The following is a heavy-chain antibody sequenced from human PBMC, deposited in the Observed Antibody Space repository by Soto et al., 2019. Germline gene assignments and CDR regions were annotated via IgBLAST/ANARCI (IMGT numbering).Heavy chain of an antibody. CDR2: VSHSGGT. D-gene: IGHD6-25*01. J-gene: IGHJ4*02. V-gene: IGHV4-4*02. Sequence: QVQLQESGPGLVRPSGTLSLTCAVSGGSISNSNWWGWVRQPPGKGLEWIGEVSHSGGTNYDPSLKSRVTISLDKSRNQFSLKLNSVTAADTAVYFCARYSRDYYFDSWGQGTLVTVSS. CDR1: GGSISNSNW. CDR3: ARYSRDYYFDS.